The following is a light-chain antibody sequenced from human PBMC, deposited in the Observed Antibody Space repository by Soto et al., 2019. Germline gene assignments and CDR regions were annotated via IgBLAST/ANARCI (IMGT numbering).Light chain of an antibody. J-gene: IGKJ3*01. V-gene: IGKV3-20*01. CDR3: QQHGGSPLIT. CDR2: GAS. Sequence: EIVLTQSPGTLSLSPGERATLSCRASQSVTSNYLAWYQQKPGQAPRLLIYGASSRATGIPVRFSGIGSGTDFSLTISRLEPEDFAVYYCQQHGGSPLITFGPGTKVDIK. CDR1: QSVTSNY.